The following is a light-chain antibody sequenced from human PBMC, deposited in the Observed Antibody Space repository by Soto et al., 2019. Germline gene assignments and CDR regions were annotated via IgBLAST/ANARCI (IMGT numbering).Light chain of an antibody. J-gene: IGLJ2*01. V-gene: IGLV2-14*01. CDR2: DVG. Sequence: QSALTQPASVSGSPRQSITISCTGTSSDVGGYNYVSWYQQHPGKAPKLMIYDVGDRPSGVSNRFSGSKSGNTASLTISGLQAEEEADYYCSSYTSSSTLVVFGGGTKVTVL. CDR3: SSYTSSSTLVV. CDR1: SSDVGGYNY.